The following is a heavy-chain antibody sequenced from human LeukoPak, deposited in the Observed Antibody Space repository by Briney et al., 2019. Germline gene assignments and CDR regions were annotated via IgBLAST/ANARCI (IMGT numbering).Heavy chain of an antibody. Sequence: ASVKVSCKVSGYTLTELSMHWVRQAPGKGLEWMGGFDPEDGETIYAQKFQGRVTMTEDTSTDTAYMELSSLRSEDTAVYYCATAAGYPPADYNSGRYDYWGQGTLVTVSS. CDR2: FDPEDGET. CDR1: GYTLTELS. CDR3: ATAAGYPPADYNSGRYDY. J-gene: IGHJ4*02. D-gene: IGHD6-19*01. V-gene: IGHV1-24*01.